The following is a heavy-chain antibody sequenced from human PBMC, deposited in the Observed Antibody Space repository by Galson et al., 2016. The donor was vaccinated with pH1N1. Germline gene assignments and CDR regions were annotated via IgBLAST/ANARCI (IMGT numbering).Heavy chain of an antibody. J-gene: IGHJ4*02. CDR3: ARGRAKGGAGAGSSPYYFDF. Sequence: LRLSCAASGFTFDDYAMYWVRQAPGKGLEWIGRIYFSGSTSYNPSLRGRVSISVDTSKNQFSLDLTSVTAADTAVYYCARGRAKGGAGAGSSPYYFDFWGLGTRVTVSS. CDR2: IYFSGST. V-gene: IGHV4-4*09. D-gene: IGHD6-13*01. CDR1: GFTFDDYA.